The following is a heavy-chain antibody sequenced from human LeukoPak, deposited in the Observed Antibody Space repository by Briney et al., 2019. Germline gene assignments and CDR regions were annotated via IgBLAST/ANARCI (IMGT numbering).Heavy chain of an antibody. CDR2: ISYDGSNK. CDR1: GFTFSSYG. CDR3: ARDTWFGELFY. V-gene: IGHV3-30*03. J-gene: IGHJ4*02. Sequence: GRSLRLSCAASGFTFSSYGMHWVRQAPGKGLEWVAVISYDGSNKYYADSVKGRFTISRDNAKNSLYLQMNSLRAEDTAVYYCARDTWFGELFYWGQGTLVTVSS. D-gene: IGHD3-10*01.